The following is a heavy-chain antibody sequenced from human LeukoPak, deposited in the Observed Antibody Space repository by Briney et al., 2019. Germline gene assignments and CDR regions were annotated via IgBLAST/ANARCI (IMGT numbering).Heavy chain of an antibody. D-gene: IGHD5-18*01. CDR2: ISGSGGST. CDR1: GFTFSSDA. CDR3: AKGQSGIQLWLLAY. J-gene: IGHJ4*02. V-gene: IGHV3-23*01. Sequence: GGSLRLSCAASGFTFSSDAMSWVRQAPGKGLEWVSAISGSGGSTYYADSVKGRFTISRDNSKNTLYLQMNSLRAEDTAVYYCAKGQSGIQLWLLAYWGQGTLVTVSS.